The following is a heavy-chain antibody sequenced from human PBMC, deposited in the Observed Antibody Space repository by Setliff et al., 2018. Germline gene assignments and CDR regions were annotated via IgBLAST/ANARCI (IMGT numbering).Heavy chain of an antibody. CDR2: IIPMFRSG. CDR3: ARWNGSGYFYY. J-gene: IGHJ4*02. D-gene: IGHD3-3*01. V-gene: IGHV1-69*13. Sequence: ASVKVSCKASGGTFSNYAISWVRQAPGQGLEWMGGIIPMFRSGNYAQKFQGRVSITADESTRTAYMELSSLTFEDTAVYYCARWNGSGYFYYWGQGTWVTVSS. CDR1: GGTFSNYA.